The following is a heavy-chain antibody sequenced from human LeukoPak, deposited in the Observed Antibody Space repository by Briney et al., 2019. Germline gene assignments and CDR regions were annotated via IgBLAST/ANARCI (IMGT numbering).Heavy chain of an antibody. Sequence: SETLSLTCTVSGGSISSYYWSWIRQPPGKGLEWIGYIYYSGSTNYNPSLKSRVTISVDTSKNQFSLKLSSVTAADTAVYYCARYAVWGSYRRVFDYWGQGTLVTVSS. V-gene: IGHV4-59*01. D-gene: IGHD3-16*02. CDR1: GGSISSYY. CDR3: ARYAVWGSYRRVFDY. J-gene: IGHJ4*02. CDR2: IYYSGST.